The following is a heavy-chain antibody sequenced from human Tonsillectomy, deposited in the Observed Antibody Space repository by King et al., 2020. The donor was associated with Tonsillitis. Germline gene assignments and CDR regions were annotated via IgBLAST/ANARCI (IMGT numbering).Heavy chain of an antibody. V-gene: IGHV7-4-1*02. Sequence: VQLVESGSELKKPGASVKVSCKASGYTFKNYAINWVRQAPGQGLEWMGWIDTNTGNPTYAQGFTGRFVFSLDTSVSTAYLQITSLKPDDTAMYYCARGVGGADFGELNHVRFDYWGQGTLVTVSS. D-gene: IGHD3-10*01. CDR2: IDTNTGNP. CDR1: GYTFKNYA. J-gene: IGHJ4*02. CDR3: ARGVGGADFGELNHVRFDY.